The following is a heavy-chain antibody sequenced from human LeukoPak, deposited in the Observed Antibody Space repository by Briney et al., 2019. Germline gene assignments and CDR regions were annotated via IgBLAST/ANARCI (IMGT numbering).Heavy chain of an antibody. D-gene: IGHD1-26*01. Sequence: GGSLRLSCTASGFTFGDYAMSWVRQAPGKGLEWVGFIRSKAYGGTTEYAASVKGRFTISRDDSKSIAYLQMNSLKTEDTAVYYCTRPERWELLREGDYWGQGTLVTVSS. CDR1: GFTFGDYA. V-gene: IGHV3-49*04. J-gene: IGHJ4*02. CDR3: TRPERWELLREGDY. CDR2: IRSKAYGGTT.